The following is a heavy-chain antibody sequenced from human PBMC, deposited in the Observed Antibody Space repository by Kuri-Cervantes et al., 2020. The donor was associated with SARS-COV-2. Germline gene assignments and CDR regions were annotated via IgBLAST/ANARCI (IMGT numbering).Heavy chain of an antibody. Sequence: SETLSLTCTVSGGSISSYYWSWIRQPPGKGLEWIGYIYYSGSTNYNPSLKSRVTISVDTSKNQFSLKLSSVTAADTAVYYCERRRFLEWTPFDYWGQGALVTVSS. CDR3: ERRRFLEWTPFDY. CDR1: GGSISSYY. D-gene: IGHD3-3*01. J-gene: IGHJ4*02. CDR2: IYYSGST. V-gene: IGHV4-59*12.